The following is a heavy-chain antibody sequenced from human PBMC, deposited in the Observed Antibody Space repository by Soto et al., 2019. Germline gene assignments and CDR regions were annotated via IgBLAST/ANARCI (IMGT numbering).Heavy chain of an antibody. CDR1: GGSISSYY. J-gene: IGHJ5*02. D-gene: IGHD5-18*01. Sequence: PSETLSLTCTVSGGSISSYYWSWIRQPPGKGLEWIGYIYYSGSTNYNPSLKSRVTISVDTSKNRFSLKLSSVTAADTAVYYCARERIQLWSSRFDPWGQGTLVTVSS. CDR3: ARERIQLWSSRFDP. CDR2: IYYSGST. V-gene: IGHV4-59*01.